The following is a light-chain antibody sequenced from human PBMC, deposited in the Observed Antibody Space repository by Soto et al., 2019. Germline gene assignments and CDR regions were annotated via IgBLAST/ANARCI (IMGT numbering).Light chain of an antibody. CDR2: GAS. CDR1: PGINNF. CDR3: QRYNGVPRT. Sequence: DIQMTQSPSSLSASVGDRVTITCRASPGINNFLAWFQQKPGEVPRLLIYGASTLHSGVPSRFSGSGSGTDFALTISSLQPEDVATYYCQRYNGVPRTFGPGTKVEIK. J-gene: IGKJ1*01. V-gene: IGKV1-27*01.